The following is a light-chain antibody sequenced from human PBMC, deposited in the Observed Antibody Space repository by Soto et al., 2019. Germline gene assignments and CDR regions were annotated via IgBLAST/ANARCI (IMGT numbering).Light chain of an antibody. CDR1: QTVNNN. CDR2: SAS. Sequence: EVVMTQSPATLSVSPGERATLSCRASQTVNNNLAWYQQKPGQAPRLLIYSASTRATDIPARFSGSGSGTEFTLTISSLQSEDFAVYFFQQYNNWPPYTFGQGTKLEIK. CDR3: QQYNNWPPYT. V-gene: IGKV3-15*01. J-gene: IGKJ2*01.